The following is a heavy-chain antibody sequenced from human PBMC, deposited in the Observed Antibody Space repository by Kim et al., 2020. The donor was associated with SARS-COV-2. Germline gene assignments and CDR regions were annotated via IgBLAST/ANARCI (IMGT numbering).Heavy chain of an antibody. Sequence: ASVKVSCKASGYTFTSYYLHWVRRAPGQGLEWMGIINPSGGSTNYAQKFQGRVTMTRDTSTSTVYMEVSSLRSEDTAVYYCARDLTGTSDGADYYYGMDVWGQGTTVTVSS. CDR3: ARDLTGTSDGADYYYGMDV. CDR2: INPSGGST. J-gene: IGHJ6*02. CDR1: GYTFTSYY. D-gene: IGHD1-20*01. V-gene: IGHV1-46*01.